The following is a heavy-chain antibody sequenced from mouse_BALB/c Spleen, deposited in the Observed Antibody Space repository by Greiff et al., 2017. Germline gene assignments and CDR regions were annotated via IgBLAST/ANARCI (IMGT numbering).Heavy chain of an antibody. D-gene: IGHD2-2*01. CDR1: GFNITDTY. J-gene: IGHJ3*01. V-gene: IGHV14-3*02. Sequence: VQLQQSGAELVKPGASVKLSCTASGFNITDTYMHWVKQRPEQGLEWIGRIDPANGNTKYDPKFQGKATITADTSSNTAYLQLSSLTSEDTAVYYCVYGYDEEVWFAYWGQGTLVTVSA. CDR2: IDPANGNT. CDR3: VYGYDEEVWFAY.